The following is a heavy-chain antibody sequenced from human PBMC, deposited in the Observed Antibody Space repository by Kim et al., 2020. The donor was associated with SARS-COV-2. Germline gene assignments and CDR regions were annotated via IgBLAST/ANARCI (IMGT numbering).Heavy chain of an antibody. CDR3: ARGGWGSSGDCDY. J-gene: IGHJ4*02. Sequence: GGSLRLSCAASGFTFSSYAMTWVRQAPGKGLEWVSGISGSGGSTYYGDSVKGRFTLSRDNSKNTLYMEMNSLRAEDTAIYYCARGGWGSSGDCDYWGQGILVTVAS. CDR2: ISGSGGST. D-gene: IGHD3-22*01. CDR1: GFTFSSYA. V-gene: IGHV3-23*01.